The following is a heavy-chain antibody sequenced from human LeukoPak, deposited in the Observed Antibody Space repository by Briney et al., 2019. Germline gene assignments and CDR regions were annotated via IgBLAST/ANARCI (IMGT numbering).Heavy chain of an antibody. CDR2: ISGSGGST. Sequence: GGSLRLSCAASGFTFSSDGISWVRQAPGKGLEWVSGISGSGGSTHYADSVKGRFTISRDSAKNSLYLQMNSLRAEDTAVYYCAREYCSSTSCYWGIAVAGTTYYFDYWGQGTLVTVSS. V-gene: IGHV3-23*01. CDR3: AREYCSSTSCYWGIAVAGTTYYFDY. J-gene: IGHJ4*02. D-gene: IGHD2-2*01. CDR1: GFTFSSDG.